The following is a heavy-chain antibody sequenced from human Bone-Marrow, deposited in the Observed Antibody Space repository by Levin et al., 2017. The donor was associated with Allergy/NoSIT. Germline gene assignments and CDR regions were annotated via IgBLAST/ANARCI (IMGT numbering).Heavy chain of an antibody. CDR2: IYYSGST. CDR3: ARDRTITTTGETYYYGMDV. Sequence: PSETLSLTCTVSGGSISGYYWSWIRQPPGKGLEWIGYIYYSGSTKYNPSLKSRVTISVDTSKNQFSLKLSSVTAADTAVYYCARDRTITTTGETYYYGMDVWGQGTTVSVSS. CDR1: GGSISGYY. D-gene: IGHD7-27*01. J-gene: IGHJ6*02. V-gene: IGHV4-59*01.